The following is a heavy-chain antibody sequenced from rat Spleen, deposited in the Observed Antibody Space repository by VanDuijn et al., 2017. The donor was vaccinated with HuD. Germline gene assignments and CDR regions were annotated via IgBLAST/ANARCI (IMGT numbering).Heavy chain of an antibody. V-gene: IGHV5-29*01. CDR2: INNDGDTT. CDR3: ARAYYSFAY. Sequence: EVQLVESDGGLVQPGRSLKLSCTTSGFTFSDCYMAWVRQAPTKGLEWVATINNDGDTTYYRDSVKGRFTISRDNGKNTLYLEMDSLGSEDMATYYCARAYYSFAYWGQGTLVTVSS. D-gene: IGHD1-6*01. J-gene: IGHJ3*01. CDR1: GFTFSDCY.